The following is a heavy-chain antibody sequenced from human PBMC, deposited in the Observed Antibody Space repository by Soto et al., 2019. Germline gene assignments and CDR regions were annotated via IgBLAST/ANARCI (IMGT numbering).Heavy chain of an antibody. CDR3: AKKDIAVASTGAFDI. V-gene: IGHV3-30*18. CDR1: GFTFSSYG. CDR2: ISYDGSNK. J-gene: IGHJ3*02. D-gene: IGHD6-19*01. Sequence: GGSLRLSCAASGFTFSSYGMHWVRQAPCKGLEWVAVISYDGSNKYYADSVKGRFTISRDNSKNTLYLQMNSLRAEDTAVYYCAKKDIAVASTGAFDIWGQGTMVTVSS.